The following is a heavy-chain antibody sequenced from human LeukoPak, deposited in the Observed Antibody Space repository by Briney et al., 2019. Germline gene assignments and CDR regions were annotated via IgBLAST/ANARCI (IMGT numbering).Heavy chain of an antibody. D-gene: IGHD4-17*01. CDR1: GGSILSSSYY. V-gene: IGHV4-39*01. CDR2: IYYSGST. Sequence: SETLSLICTVSGGSILSSSYYWGWIRRPPGKRLEWIGSIYYSGSTNYNPSLKSRVTISVDTSKNQFSLKLSSVTAADTAVYYCARHNTVTTVVDYWGQGTLVTVSS. CDR3: ARHNTVTTVVDY. J-gene: IGHJ4*02.